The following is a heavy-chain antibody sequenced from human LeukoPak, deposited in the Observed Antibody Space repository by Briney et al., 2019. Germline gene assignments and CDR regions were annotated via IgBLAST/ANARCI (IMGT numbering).Heavy chain of an antibody. CDR2: MYVSGTT. V-gene: IGHV4-4*07. CDR1: GGSIGNSY. D-gene: IGHD3-22*01. CDR3: ARENYYDSSGYSEGMDV. J-gene: IGHJ6*02. Sequence: SETLSLTCSVSGGSIGNSYLSWVRQPAGKGLEWIGRMYVSGTTNYNPSLRSRVSMSIDSSKNQFSLRLSSVTAADTAVYYCARENYYDSSGYSEGMDVWGQGTTVTVS.